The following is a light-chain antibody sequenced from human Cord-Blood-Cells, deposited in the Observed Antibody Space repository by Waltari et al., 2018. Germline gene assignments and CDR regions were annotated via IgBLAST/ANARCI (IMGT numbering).Light chain of an antibody. J-gene: IGKJ2*01. CDR3: QQYYSTPYT. V-gene: IGKV4-1*01. CDR1: QSVLYSSNNKNY. CDR2: WAS. Sequence: DIVMTQSPDSLAVSLGERATINCKSSQSVLYSSNNKNYLAWYQQKPGQPPKLLIYWASTRESRVPDRFSGSGSGTDFTLTISSLRAEDVAVYYCQQYYSTPYTFGQGTKLEIK.